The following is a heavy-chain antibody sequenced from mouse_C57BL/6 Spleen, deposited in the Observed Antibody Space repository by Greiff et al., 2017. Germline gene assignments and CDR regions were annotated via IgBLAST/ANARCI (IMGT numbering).Heavy chain of an antibody. CDR1: GYTFTSYW. V-gene: IGHV1-69*01. CDR2: IDPSDSYT. D-gene: IGHD3-2*02. CDR3: ARSPSSGSYYAMDY. Sequence: VQLQQPGAELVMPGASVKLSCKASGYTFTSYWMHWVKQRPGQGLEWIGEIDPSDSYTNYNQKFKGKSTLTVDKSSSTAYMQLSSLTSEDSAVYYCARSPSSGSYYAMDYWGQGTSVTVSS. J-gene: IGHJ4*01.